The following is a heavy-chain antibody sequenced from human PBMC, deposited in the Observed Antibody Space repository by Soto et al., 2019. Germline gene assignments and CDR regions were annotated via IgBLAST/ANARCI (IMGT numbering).Heavy chain of an antibody. CDR2: IYYSGST. CDR1: GGSISSGGYY. D-gene: IGHD4-17*01. J-gene: IGHJ4*02. Sequence: QVQLQESGPGLVKPSQTLSLTCTVSGGSISSGGYYWSWIRQHPGKGLEWIGYIYYSGSTYYNPSLTIRVTISVDTSKNQFSLKLSSVTAADTAVYYCAGRRYGDYSHPFDYWGQGTLVTVSS. CDR3: AGRRYGDYSHPFDY. V-gene: IGHV4-31*03.